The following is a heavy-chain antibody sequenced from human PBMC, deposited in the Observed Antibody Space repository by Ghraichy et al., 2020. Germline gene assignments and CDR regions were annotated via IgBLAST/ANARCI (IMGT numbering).Heavy chain of an antibody. Sequence: ETLSLTCAASGFTFSGSAMHWVRQASGKGLEWVGRIRSKANSYATAYAASVKGRFTISRDDSKNTAYLQMNSLKTEDTAVYYCTRPGYCSSTSCYEGYWGQGTLVTVSS. D-gene: IGHD2-2*03. V-gene: IGHV3-73*01. CDR2: IRSKANSYAT. J-gene: IGHJ4*02. CDR1: GFTFSGSA. CDR3: TRPGYCSSTSCYEGY.